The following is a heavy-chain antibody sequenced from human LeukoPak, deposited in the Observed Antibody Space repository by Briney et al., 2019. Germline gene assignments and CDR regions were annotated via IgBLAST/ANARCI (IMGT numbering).Heavy chain of an antibody. CDR3: ARPDSGKSSLDY. J-gene: IGHJ4*02. D-gene: IGHD3-10*01. Sequence: PSETLSLTCTVSGGSISSSIYYWGWIRQPPGKGLEWIGSIYYSGRTYYNPSLKSRVTISVDTSKNHFSLKLSSVTAADTAVYHCARPDSGKSSLDYWGQGTLVTVSS. CDR1: GGSISSSIYY. V-gene: IGHV4-39*02. CDR2: IYYSGRT.